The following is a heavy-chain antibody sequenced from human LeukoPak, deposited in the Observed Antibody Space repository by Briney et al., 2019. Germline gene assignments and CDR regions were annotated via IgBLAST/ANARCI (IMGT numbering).Heavy chain of an antibody. J-gene: IGHJ4*02. V-gene: IGHV3-33*05. CDR1: GFTFSTYG. D-gene: IGHD7-27*01. CDR2: IIGDGSKA. Sequence: GGSLRLSCAASGFTFSTYGMQWVRQAPGKGLEWVAVIIGDGSKAHCADSVRGRFTVSRDNSKNTLYLQMNSLRAEDTAVYYCARDSITGDNSLDFWGRGTLVTVSS. CDR3: ARDSITGDNSLDF.